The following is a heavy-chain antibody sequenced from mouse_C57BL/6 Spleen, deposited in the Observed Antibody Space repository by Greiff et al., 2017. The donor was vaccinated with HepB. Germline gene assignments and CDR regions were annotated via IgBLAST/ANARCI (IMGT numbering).Heavy chain of an antibody. Sequence: QVQLQQPGAELVKPGASVKLSCKASGYTFTSYWMQWVKQRPGQGLEWIGEIDPSDSYTNYNQKFKGKATLTVDTSSSTAYMQLSSLTSEDSAVYYCARGVYYYGSRYFDVWGTGTTVTVSS. D-gene: IGHD1-1*01. J-gene: IGHJ1*03. CDR1: GYTFTSYW. CDR2: IDPSDSYT. CDR3: ARGVYYYGSRYFDV. V-gene: IGHV1-50*01.